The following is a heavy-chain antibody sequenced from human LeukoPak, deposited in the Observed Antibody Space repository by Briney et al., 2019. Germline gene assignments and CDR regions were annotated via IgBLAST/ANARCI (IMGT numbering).Heavy chain of an antibody. CDR1: RFAVSYAW. CDR3: TTDIYYDNNGYFHDAFEF. V-gene: IGHV3-15*01. D-gene: IGHD3-22*01. Sequence: GGSLRLSCAASRFAVSYAWMSWVRQAPGKGLEWVGRVKSKTDGGTTDYAAPVKGRFTISRDDSENTLYLQMNSLKTEDTAVYYCTTDIYYDNNGYFHDAFEFWGQGTMVTVSS. J-gene: IGHJ3*01. CDR2: VKSKTDGGTT.